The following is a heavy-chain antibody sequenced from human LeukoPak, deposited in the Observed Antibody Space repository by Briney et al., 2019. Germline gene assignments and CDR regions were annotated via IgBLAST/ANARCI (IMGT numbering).Heavy chain of an antibody. V-gene: IGHV4-30-4*01. CDR2: IYYSGST. J-gene: IGHJ4*02. CDR3: ARERRGYGSGSYPFDY. D-gene: IGHD3-10*01. CDR1: GGSISSYY. Sequence: PSETLSLTCTVSGGSISSYYWSWIRQPPGKGLEWIGYIYYSGSTYYNPSLKSRVTISVDTSKNQFSLKLSSVTAADTAVYYCARERRGYGSGSYPFDYWGQGTLVTVSS.